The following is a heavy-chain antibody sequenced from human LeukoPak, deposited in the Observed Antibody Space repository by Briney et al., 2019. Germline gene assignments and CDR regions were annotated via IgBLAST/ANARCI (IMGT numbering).Heavy chain of an antibody. CDR2: ISAGGDNT. CDR3: AYLDSSGYYYGRLRY. J-gene: IGHJ4*02. CDR1: GFTFSSHA. V-gene: IGHV3-23*01. Sequence: GGSLRLSCAASGFTFSSHALTWVRQTPGKGLESVSSISAGGDNTHHADSVKGRFTISRDNSKNTLYLQMDRLRAEDTAVYFCAYLDSSGYYYGRLRYWGQGTPVTVSS. D-gene: IGHD3-22*01.